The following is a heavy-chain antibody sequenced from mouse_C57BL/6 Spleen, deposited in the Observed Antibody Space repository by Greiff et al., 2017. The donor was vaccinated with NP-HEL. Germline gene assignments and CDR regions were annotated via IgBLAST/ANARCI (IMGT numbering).Heavy chain of an antibody. Sequence: QVQLQQPGAELVKPGASVKMSCKASGYTFTSYWITWVKQRPGQGLEWIGDIYPGSGSTNYNEKFKSKATLTVDTSSSTAYMQLSSLTSGDSAVYYCARGLRYYYAMDYWGQGTSVTVSS. J-gene: IGHJ4*01. CDR2: IYPGSGST. D-gene: IGHD1-1*01. CDR1: GYTFTSYW. V-gene: IGHV1-55*01. CDR3: ARGLRYYYAMDY.